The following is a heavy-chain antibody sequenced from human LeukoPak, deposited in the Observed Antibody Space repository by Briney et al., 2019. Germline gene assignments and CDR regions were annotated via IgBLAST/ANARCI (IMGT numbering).Heavy chain of an antibody. V-gene: IGHV3-48*01. CDR2: ISSSSSTI. D-gene: IGHD3-10*01. CDR1: GFTFSSYS. J-gene: IGHJ6*03. Sequence: GGSLRLSCAASGFTFSSYSMNWVRQAPGKWLEWVSYISSSSSTIYYADSVKGRFTISRDNAKNSLYLQMNSLRAEDTAVYCCARVGSNYYGSGSYYNWPYYYYYMDVWGKGTTVTISS. CDR3: ARVGSNYYGSGSYYNWPYYYYYMDV.